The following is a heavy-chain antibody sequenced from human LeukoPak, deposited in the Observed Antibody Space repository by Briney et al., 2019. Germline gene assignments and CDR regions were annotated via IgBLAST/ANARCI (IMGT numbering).Heavy chain of an antibody. CDR3: ARGGCSSTSCSRFDY. V-gene: IGHV3-53*01. Sequence: GGSLRLSCAASGFIFSSYAMNWVRQAPGKGLEWVSVIYSGGSTYYADSVKGRFTISRDNSKNTLYLQMNSLRAEDTAVYYCARGGCSSTSCSRFDYWGQGTLVTVSS. CDR1: GFIFSSYA. D-gene: IGHD2-2*01. CDR2: IYSGGST. J-gene: IGHJ4*02.